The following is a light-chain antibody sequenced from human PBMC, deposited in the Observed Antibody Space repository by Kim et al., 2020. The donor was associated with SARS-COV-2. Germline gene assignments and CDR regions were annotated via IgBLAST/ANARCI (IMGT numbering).Light chain of an antibody. CDR1: QSVTNK. CDR3: QQYEEWPLT. CDR2: GVS. V-gene: IGKV3-15*01. Sequence: EIVMTQSPATLSVSPGERATLSCRASQSVTNKLAWYQQKPGQAPTRLIYGVSSRATGIPARFSGSGSGTGFTLTISSLQSEDFTVYYCQQYEEWPLTFGGGTKVDIK. J-gene: IGKJ4*01.